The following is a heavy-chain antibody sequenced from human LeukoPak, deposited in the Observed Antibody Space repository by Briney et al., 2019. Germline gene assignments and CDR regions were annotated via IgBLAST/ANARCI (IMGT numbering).Heavy chain of an antibody. J-gene: IGHJ4*02. V-gene: IGHV3-30*19. Sequence: GGSLRLSCTSSRFTFSTYGMHWVRQAPGKGLEWVAVISYDGSNKYYADSVKGRFTISRDNSKNTLYLQMNGLRAEDTAVYYCARDVLRYFDWLFHFDYWGQGTLVTVSS. D-gene: IGHD3-9*01. CDR1: RFTFSTYG. CDR2: ISYDGSNK. CDR3: ARDVLRYFDWLFHFDY.